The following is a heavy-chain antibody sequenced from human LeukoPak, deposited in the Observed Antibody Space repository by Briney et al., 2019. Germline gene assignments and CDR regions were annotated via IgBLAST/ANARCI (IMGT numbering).Heavy chain of an antibody. CDR1: GFTFSSYS. D-gene: IGHD4-17*01. Sequence: GGSLRLSCAASGFTFSSYSMNWVRQAPGKGLEWVSSISSSSSYIYYADSVKGRFTISRDNAKNSLYLQMNSLRAGDTAVYYCARDRGLTTVTTDDAFDIWGQGTMVTVSS. J-gene: IGHJ3*02. CDR3: ARDRGLTTVTTDDAFDI. V-gene: IGHV3-21*01. CDR2: ISSSSSYI.